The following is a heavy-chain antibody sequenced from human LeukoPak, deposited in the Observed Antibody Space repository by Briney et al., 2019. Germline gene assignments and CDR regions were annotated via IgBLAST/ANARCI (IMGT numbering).Heavy chain of an antibody. CDR1: EYTLTELS. D-gene: IGHD1-26*01. J-gene: IGHJ3*02. CDR2: FDPEDGEI. Sequence: ASVKVSCKVSEYTLTELSMHWVRQAPGKGLEWLGGFDPEDGEIIYAQKFQGRVTMSDDTSTDTAYMELGSLRSDDTAVYYCAADRGDYSGSYWTAFDIWGQGTMATVPS. V-gene: IGHV1-24*01. CDR3: AADRGDYSGSYWTAFDI.